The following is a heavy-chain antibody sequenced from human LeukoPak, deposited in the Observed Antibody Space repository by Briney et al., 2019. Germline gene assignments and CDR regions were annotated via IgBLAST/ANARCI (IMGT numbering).Heavy chain of an antibody. J-gene: IGHJ4*02. CDR1: DGSISSYY. CDR2: IYYTGST. D-gene: IGHD1-14*01. CDR3: AGMRITTPTVRTLDY. V-gene: IGHV4-59*01. Sequence: SETLSLTCTVSDGSISSYYWSWIRQPPGKGLEWIAYIYYTGSTNYNPSLKSRVTISVDTSKNQFSLKLSSVTAADTAVYYCAGMRITTPTVRTLDYWGQGTLVTVSS.